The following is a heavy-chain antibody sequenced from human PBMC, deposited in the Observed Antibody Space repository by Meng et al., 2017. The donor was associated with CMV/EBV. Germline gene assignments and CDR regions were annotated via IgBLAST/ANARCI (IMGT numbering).Heavy chain of an antibody. Sequence: ASVPVSCQASGYTFTGYYMHWVRQAPGQGLEWMGWINPNSGGTNYAQKFQGRVTMTRDTSISTAYMELSRLRSDDTAVYYCARDRVVVVPAAILENSYYYYGMDVWGQGTTVTVSS. V-gene: IGHV1-2*02. J-gene: IGHJ6*02. CDR3: ARDRVVVVPAAILENSYYYYGMDV. D-gene: IGHD2-2*02. CDR2: INPNSGGT. CDR1: GYTFTGYY.